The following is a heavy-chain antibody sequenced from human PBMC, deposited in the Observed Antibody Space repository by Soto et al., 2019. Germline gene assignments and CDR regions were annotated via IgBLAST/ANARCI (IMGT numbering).Heavy chain of an antibody. V-gene: IGHV3-21*02. CDR1: GFTVSSYT. J-gene: IGHJ1*01. CDR2: ISSRSNYI. Sequence: EVQLVESGGGLVKPGGSLSLSCAASGFTVSSYTMNWVRQAPGKALEWVSSISSRSNYISYSASMKGRINIARDTAKNTRYLQMDSLRPEDPAVYYCAGAFGVASTAEYWGQGTLVAVAA. CDR3: AGAFGVASTAEY. D-gene: IGHD2-21*02.